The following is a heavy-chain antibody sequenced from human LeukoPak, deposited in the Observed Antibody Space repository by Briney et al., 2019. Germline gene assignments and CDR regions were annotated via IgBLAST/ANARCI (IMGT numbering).Heavy chain of an antibody. CDR2: MNLNSGNT. CDR3: ARDTAAVTYNWFDP. J-gene: IGHJ5*02. V-gene: IGHV1-8*01. CDR1: GYTFTSYD. Sequence: ASVKVSCKASGYTFTSYDINWVRQATGQGLEWMGWMNLNSGNTGYAQKFQGRVTMTRNTSISTAYMELSSLRSEDTAVYYCARDTAAVTYNWFDPWGQGTLVTVSS. D-gene: IGHD6-13*01.